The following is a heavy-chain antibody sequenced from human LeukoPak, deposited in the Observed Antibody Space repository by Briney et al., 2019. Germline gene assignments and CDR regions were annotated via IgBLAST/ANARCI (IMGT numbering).Heavy chain of an antibody. CDR1: GYTFTSYG. Sequence: ASVKVSCEASGYTFTSYGISWVRQAPGQGLEWMGWISAYNGNTNYAQKLRGRVTMTTDTSTSTAYMELRSLRSDDTAVYYCARGGTSGWRTPNDDYWGQGTLVTVSS. V-gene: IGHV1-18*01. CDR2: ISAYNGNT. J-gene: IGHJ4*02. D-gene: IGHD6-19*01. CDR3: ARGGTSGWRTPNDDY.